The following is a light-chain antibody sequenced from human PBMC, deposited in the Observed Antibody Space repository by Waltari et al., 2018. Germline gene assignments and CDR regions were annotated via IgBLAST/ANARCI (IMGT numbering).Light chain of an antibody. CDR3: QTGGHGTWV. CDR1: SGHSSNI. CDR2: VNSDGSH. J-gene: IGLJ3*02. Sequence: QLVLTQSPSASASLGASVKLTCTLSSGHSSNILAWHQQQPDQGPRYLLKVNSDGSHRKGDGIPDRCSGSSSGAERYLTISSLQSEDGADYYCQTGGHGTWVFGGGTKLTVL. V-gene: IGLV4-69*01.